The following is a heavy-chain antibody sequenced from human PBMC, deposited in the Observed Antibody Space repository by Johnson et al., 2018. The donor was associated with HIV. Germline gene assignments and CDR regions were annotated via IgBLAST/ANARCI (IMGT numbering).Heavy chain of an antibody. CDR2: IRYDGSNK. Sequence: QVQLVESGGGVVQPGGSLRLSCAASGFTFSSYGMHWVRQAPGKGLEWVAFIRYDGSNKYYADSVKGRFTISRDNSKNTLYLQMNSLRAEDTAVYYCAKDRGSGWYHAFDIWGQGTMVTVSS. J-gene: IGHJ3*02. CDR3: AKDRGSGWYHAFDI. D-gene: IGHD6-19*01. V-gene: IGHV3-30*02. CDR1: GFTFSSYG.